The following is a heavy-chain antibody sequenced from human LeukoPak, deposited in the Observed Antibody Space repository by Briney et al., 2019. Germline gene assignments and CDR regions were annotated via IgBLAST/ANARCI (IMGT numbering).Heavy chain of an antibody. J-gene: IGHJ4*02. V-gene: IGHV4-30-2*01. CDR2: FYHSGST. D-gene: IGHD6-13*01. CDR3: ARARPGYSNPPNYFDY. CDR1: GGSISCGGYS. Sequence: SQTLSLTCAVSGGSISCGGYSWSWIRQPPGKGLEWIGYFYHSGSTYYNPSLKSRVTISVDRSKNQFSLKLSSVTAADTAVYYCARARPGYSNPPNYFDYWGQGTLVTVSS.